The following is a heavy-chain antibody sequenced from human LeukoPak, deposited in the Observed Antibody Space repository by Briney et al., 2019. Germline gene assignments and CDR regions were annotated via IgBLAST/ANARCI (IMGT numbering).Heavy chain of an antibody. CDR3: ARYGRSIVGAKGAFDY. J-gene: IGHJ4*02. Sequence: ASVKVSCKASGYTFTSYYMHWVRQAPGQGLEWMGWINPNSGGTNYAQKFQGWVTMTRDTSISTAYMELSRLRSDDTAVYYCARYGRSIVGAKGAFDYWGQGTLVTVSS. CDR1: GYTFTSYY. D-gene: IGHD1-26*01. V-gene: IGHV1-2*04. CDR2: INPNSGGT.